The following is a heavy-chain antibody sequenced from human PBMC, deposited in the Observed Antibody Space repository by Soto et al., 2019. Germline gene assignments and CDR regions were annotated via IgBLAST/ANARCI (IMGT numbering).Heavy chain of an antibody. CDR1: GYTFTGHY. CDR3: AKGGAIVAAGTRVYLYNAMDV. D-gene: IGHD1-26*01. V-gene: IGHV1-2*02. Sequence: APVKVSCKASGYTFTGHYLHCVRQAPGQGLERMGWINPNSGYTYLAQRFQGRVTMNRDTSIGTAYMELRGLTSDDTAEYYCAKGGAIVAAGTRVYLYNAMDVWGQGTMVTVSS. J-gene: IGHJ6*02. CDR2: INPNSGYT.